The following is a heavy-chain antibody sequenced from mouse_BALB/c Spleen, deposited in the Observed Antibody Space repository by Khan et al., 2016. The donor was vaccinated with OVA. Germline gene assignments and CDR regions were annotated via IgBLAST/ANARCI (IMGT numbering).Heavy chain of an antibody. J-gene: IGHJ2*01. CDR2: ISTGGRKI. CDR1: GLTFSSSA. CDR3: ARSITPVVAFYY. D-gene: IGHD1-1*01. V-gene: IGHV5-9-1*01. Sequence: EVELVESGGGLVKPGGSLKLSCAASGLTFSSSAMSWVRQTPEKRLEWVATISTGGRKIYYADSVKVRFTISRDNAKNTLSLQMSSLRSEDTAMYYCARSITPVVAFYYWGQGTTLTVSS.